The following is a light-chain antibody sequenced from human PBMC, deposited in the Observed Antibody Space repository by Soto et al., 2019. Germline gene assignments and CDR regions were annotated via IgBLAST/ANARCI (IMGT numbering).Light chain of an antibody. CDR3: QQFHSI. CDR1: QDIRND. CDR2: AAS. J-gene: IGKJ5*01. Sequence: IQMTHFPSALSAPVRERVTITCRASQDIRNDLGWYQQKPGKPPKLLTYAASTLQSGVPSRFSGSGSGTHFILTIRNQHPEDFATHYCQQFHSIFGQGTKLE. V-gene: IGKV1-17*02.